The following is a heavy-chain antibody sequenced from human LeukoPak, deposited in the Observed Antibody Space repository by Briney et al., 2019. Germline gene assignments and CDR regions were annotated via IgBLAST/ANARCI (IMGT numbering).Heavy chain of an antibody. CDR1: GGSISSYY. CDR2: IYYSGST. D-gene: IGHD3-22*01. CDR3: ARENITMIVVVIEGGPNWFDP. Sequence: SETLSLTCTVSGGSISSYYWSWIRQPPGKGLEWIGYIYYSGSTSYNPSLKSRVTISVDTSKNQFSLKLSSVTAADTAVYYCARENITMIVVVIEGGPNWFDPWGQGTLVTVSS. V-gene: IGHV4-59*01. J-gene: IGHJ5*02.